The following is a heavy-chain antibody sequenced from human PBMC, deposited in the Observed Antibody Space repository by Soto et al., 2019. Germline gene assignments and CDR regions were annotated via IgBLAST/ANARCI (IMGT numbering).Heavy chain of an antibody. Sequence: PSETLSLTCAVYGGSFSGYYWSWIRQPPEKGLEWIGEINHSGSTNYNPSLKSRVTISVDTSKNQFSLKLSSVTAADTAVYYCVTGRGYSYGYSYYYYGMDVWGQGTTVTVSS. J-gene: IGHJ6*02. D-gene: IGHD5-18*01. CDR2: INHSGST. CDR3: VTGRGYSYGYSYYYYGMDV. CDR1: GGSFSGYY. V-gene: IGHV4-34*01.